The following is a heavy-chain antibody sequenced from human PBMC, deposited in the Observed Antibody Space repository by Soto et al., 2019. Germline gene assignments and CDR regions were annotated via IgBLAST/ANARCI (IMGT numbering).Heavy chain of an antibody. Sequence: GGSLRLSCAASGFTFSSYTMNWVRQAPGKGLEWVSYISSSSNTIYYAGSVKGRFTISRDNAKNSLYLQMNSLRAEDTAVYYCAKLTTVTSLTEGVDYWGQGTLVTVSS. J-gene: IGHJ4*02. CDR1: GFTFSSYT. CDR3: AKLTTVTSLTEGVDY. V-gene: IGHV3-48*01. CDR2: ISSSSNTI. D-gene: IGHD4-17*01.